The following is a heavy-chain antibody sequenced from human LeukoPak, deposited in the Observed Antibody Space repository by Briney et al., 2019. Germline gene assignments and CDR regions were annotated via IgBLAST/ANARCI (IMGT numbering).Heavy chain of an antibody. CDR3: AKALYTDSWYGFDL. J-gene: IGHJ4*02. CDR1: GFTVSSNY. Sequence: GGSLRLSCAASGFTVSSNYMSWVRQAPGKGLEWVSVIYSGGSTYYADSVKGRFTISRDNSKNTLYLQMNSLRAEDAAVYYCAKALYTDSWYGFDLWGQGTLVTVSS. V-gene: IGHV3-66*01. CDR2: IYSGGST. D-gene: IGHD6-13*01.